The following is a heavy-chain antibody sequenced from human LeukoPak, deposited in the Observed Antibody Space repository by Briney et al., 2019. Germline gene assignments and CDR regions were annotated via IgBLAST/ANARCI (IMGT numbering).Heavy chain of an antibody. CDR2: IYYSGST. CDR1: GGSISSYY. V-gene: IGHV4-59*12. J-gene: IGHJ3*02. CDR3: ARDTVGATFPGAFDI. D-gene: IGHD1-26*01. Sequence: SETLSLTCTVSGGSISSYYWSWIRQPPGKGLEWIGYIYYSGSTYYNPSLKSRVTISVDTSKNQVSLKLTSVTAADTAVYYCARDTVGATFPGAFDIWGQGTTVTVSS.